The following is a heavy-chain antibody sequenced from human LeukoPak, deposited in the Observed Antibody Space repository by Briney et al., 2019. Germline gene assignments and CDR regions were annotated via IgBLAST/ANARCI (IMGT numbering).Heavy chain of an antibody. D-gene: IGHD3-3*01. J-gene: IGHJ4*02. CDR3: ARVGHRYYDFWSGYRQYYFDY. V-gene: IGHV1-18*01. CDR2: ISAYNGNT. CDR1: GYTFTSYG. Sequence: ASVKVSCKASGYTFTSYGISWVRQAPGQGLEWMGCISAYNGNTNYAQKLQGRVTMTTDTSTSTAYMELRSLRSDDTAVYYCARVGHRYYDFWSGYRQYYFDYWGQGTLVTVSS.